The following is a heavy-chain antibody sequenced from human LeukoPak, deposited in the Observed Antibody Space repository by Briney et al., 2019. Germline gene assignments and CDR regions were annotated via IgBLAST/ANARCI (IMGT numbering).Heavy chain of an antibody. Sequence: ASVKVSCKASGYTFTSYGISWVRQAPGQGVEWMGWISAYNGNTNYAQKLQGRVTMTTDTSPSTAYMELRSLRSDDTAVYYCAREKNYYDSSGYYWGTFDYWGQGTLATVSS. D-gene: IGHD3-22*01. CDR1: GYTFTSYG. CDR3: AREKNYYDSSGYYWGTFDY. J-gene: IGHJ4*02. V-gene: IGHV1-18*01. CDR2: ISAYNGNT.